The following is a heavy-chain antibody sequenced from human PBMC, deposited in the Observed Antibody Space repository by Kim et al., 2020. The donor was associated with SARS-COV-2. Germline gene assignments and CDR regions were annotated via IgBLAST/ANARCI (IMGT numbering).Heavy chain of an antibody. D-gene: IGHD3-10*01. CDR3: ARELLGLGELLGNYGMGV. CDR2: IWYDGSNK. V-gene: IGHV3-33*01. CDR1: GFTFSSYG. Sequence: GGSLRLSCAASGFTFSSYGMHWVRQAPGKGLEWVAVIWYDGSNKYYADSVKGRFTISRDNSKNTLYLQMNSLRAEDTAVYYCARELLGLGELLGNYGMGVRGPGTTVHVLS. J-gene: IGHJ6*01.